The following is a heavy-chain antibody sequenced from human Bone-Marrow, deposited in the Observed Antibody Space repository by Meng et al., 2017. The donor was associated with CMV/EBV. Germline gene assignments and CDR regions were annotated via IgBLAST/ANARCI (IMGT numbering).Heavy chain of an antibody. CDR1: TCTSYG. V-gene: IGHV1-18*01. CDR3: ASSPDYDFWSGYMNFDY. J-gene: IGHJ4*02. D-gene: IGHD3-3*01. CDR2: ISAYNGNT. Sequence: TCTSYGISWVRQTPGQELEWMGWISAYNGNTNYAQKHQGRVTMTADTSTSTAYMELRSLRSDDTAVYYCASSPDYDFWSGYMNFDYWGQGTLVTVSS.